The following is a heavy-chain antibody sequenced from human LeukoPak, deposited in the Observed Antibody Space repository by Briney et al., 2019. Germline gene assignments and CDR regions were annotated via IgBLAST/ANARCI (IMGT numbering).Heavy chain of an antibody. Sequence: SETLSLTCTASGGSISSYYWSWLRQPPGKGLEWIGYIYYSGSTNYNPSLKSRVTISVDTSKNQFSLKLSTVAAAGTAVYYCASVKLNTAMVYFDYWGQGTLVTVSS. CDR1: GGSISSYY. CDR2: IYYSGST. D-gene: IGHD5-18*01. V-gene: IGHV4-59*01. J-gene: IGHJ4*02. CDR3: ASVKLNTAMVYFDY.